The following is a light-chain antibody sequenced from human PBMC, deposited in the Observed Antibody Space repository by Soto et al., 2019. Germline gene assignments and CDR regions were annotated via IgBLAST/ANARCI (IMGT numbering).Light chain of an antibody. Sequence: EIVLTQSPATLSLSPGERATHSCRASRSVSRYLAWYQQKPGQAPRIVIYDTSYRAAGIPARISGSGSASAFTLTIIGLEPDAFSFYYCRQRCNWITFGQGTRLEI. CDR3: RQRCNWIT. V-gene: IGKV3-11*01. CDR1: RSVSRY. J-gene: IGKJ5*01. CDR2: DTS.